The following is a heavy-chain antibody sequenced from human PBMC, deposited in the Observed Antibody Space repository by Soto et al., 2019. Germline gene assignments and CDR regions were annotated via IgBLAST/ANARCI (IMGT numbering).Heavy chain of an antibody. D-gene: IGHD2-8*01. Sequence: ASVKVSCKASGYSFTDYHIHWVRQAPGQGLEWLGRINPKSGGTSTAQKFQGWVTMTTDTSISTASMELTRLTPDGTAIYYCARGDSTDCSNGVCSFFYNHDMDVWGQGTTVTVSS. CDR2: INPKSGGT. J-gene: IGHJ6*02. CDR1: GYSFTDYH. CDR3: ARGDSTDCSNGVCSFFYNHDMDV. V-gene: IGHV1-2*04.